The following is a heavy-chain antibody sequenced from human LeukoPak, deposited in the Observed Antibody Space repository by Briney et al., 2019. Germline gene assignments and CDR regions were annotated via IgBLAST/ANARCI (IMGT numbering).Heavy chain of an antibody. CDR3: AREGIVATISHAFDI. Sequence: GGSLRLSCAASGFTVSSNYMSWVRQAPGKGLEWVSVIYSGGSTYYADTVKGRFTISRDNSKNTLYLQMNSLRAEDTAVYYCAREGIVATISHAFDIWGQGTMVTVSS. CDR1: GFTVSSNY. V-gene: IGHV3-53*01. D-gene: IGHD5-12*01. CDR2: IYSGGST. J-gene: IGHJ3*02.